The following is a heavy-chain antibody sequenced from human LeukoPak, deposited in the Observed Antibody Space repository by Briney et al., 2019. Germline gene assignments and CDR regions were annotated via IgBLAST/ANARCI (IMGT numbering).Heavy chain of an antibody. CDR3: ARGPTRAIGFDI. Sequence: SQTLSLTCSVSGDSVSSGTYYWSWVRQPAGKGLEWIGRIYRSGSTNYNPSLKSRVALSVDTSKNQFSLKLSSVTAADTAVYYCARGPTRAIGFDIWGQGTTVTVS. CDR2: IYRSGST. CDR1: GDSVSSGTYY. V-gene: IGHV4-61*02. J-gene: IGHJ3*02.